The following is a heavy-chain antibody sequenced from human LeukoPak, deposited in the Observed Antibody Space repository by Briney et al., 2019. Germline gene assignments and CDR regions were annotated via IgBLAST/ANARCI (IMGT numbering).Heavy chain of an antibody. Sequence: GGSLRLSCAASGLIFDDNAMNWVRQAPRKGLEWVSLISWDGDSTYYADSVKGRFTISRDNSKKSLYLQMNSLRAEDSALYYCASQKSGDPLFDHWGQGTLVTVSS. D-gene: IGHD2-21*02. CDR1: GLIFDDNA. J-gene: IGHJ4*02. V-gene: IGHV3-43D*04. CDR2: ISWDGDST. CDR3: ASQKSGDPLFDH.